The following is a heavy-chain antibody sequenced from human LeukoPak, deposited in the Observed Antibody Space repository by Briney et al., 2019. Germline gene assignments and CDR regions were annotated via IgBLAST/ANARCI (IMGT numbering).Heavy chain of an antibody. CDR2: INPNSGGT. CDR3: ARKGRSGFWFDP. V-gene: IGHV1-2*02. Sequence: ASVKVSCKASGYTCTGYYMHWVRQAPGQGLEWTGWINPNSGGTNYAQKFQGRVTMTRDTSISTAYMELSRLRSDDTAVYYCARKGRSGFWFDPWGQGTLVTVSS. CDR1: GYTCTGYY. J-gene: IGHJ5*02.